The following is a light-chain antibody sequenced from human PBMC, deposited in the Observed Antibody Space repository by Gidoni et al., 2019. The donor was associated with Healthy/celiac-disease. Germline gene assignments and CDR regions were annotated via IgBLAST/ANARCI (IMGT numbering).Light chain of an antibody. CDR2: AAS. CDR1: QSVSSY. J-gene: IGKJ4*01. CDR3: QQRSNWPLT. Sequence: IVLTQSPATLSLSPGERATHSCRASQSVSSYLAWYQQKPGQSHSILVYAASNRATGIPARFSGSGSGTDFTLTISSLEPEDFAVYYCQQRSNWPLTFGGGTKVEIK. V-gene: IGKV3-11*01.